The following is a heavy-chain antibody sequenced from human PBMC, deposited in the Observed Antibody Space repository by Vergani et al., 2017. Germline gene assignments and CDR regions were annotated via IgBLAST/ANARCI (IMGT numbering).Heavy chain of an antibody. Sequence: QLQLQESGPGLVKPSETLSLTCTVSGGSISSSSYYWGWIRQPPGKGLVWIGSIYYSGSTYYNPSLKSRVPISVDTSKNQFSLKLSSVTAADTAVYYCARSAGYYYYYMDVWGKGTTVTVSS. J-gene: IGHJ6*03. CDR3: ARSAGYYYYYMDV. CDR1: GGSISSSSYY. D-gene: IGHD2-15*01. CDR2: IYYSGST. V-gene: IGHV4-39*01.